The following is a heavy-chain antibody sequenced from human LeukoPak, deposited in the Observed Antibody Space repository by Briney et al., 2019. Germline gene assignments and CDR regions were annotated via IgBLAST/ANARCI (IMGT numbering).Heavy chain of an antibody. CDR2: IYYSGST. Sequence: PSETLSLTCTVSGESISGYYWSWIRQPPGKGLEWIGYIYYSGSTNYNPSLKSRVTISVDTSKNQFSLKLSSVTAADTAVYYCARGVVIAPQTFDYWGQGTLVTVSS. CDR3: ARGVVIAPQTFDY. V-gene: IGHV4-59*01. J-gene: IGHJ4*02. CDR1: GESISGYY. D-gene: IGHD2-21*01.